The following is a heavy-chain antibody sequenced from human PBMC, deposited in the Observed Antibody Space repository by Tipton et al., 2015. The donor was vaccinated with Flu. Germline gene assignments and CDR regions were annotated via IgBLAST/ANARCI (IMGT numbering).Heavy chain of an antibody. V-gene: IGHV4-59*01. D-gene: IGHD3-10*01. CDR1: GGSISSYY. CDR3: ARERTYYYGSGSYTNWFDP. Sequence: TLSLTCTVSGGSISSYYWSWIRQPPGKGLEWIGYIYYSGSTNYNPSLKSRVTISVDTSKNQFSLELSSVTAADTAVYYCARERTYYYGSGSYTNWFDPWGQGTLVTVSS. J-gene: IGHJ5*02. CDR2: IYYSGST.